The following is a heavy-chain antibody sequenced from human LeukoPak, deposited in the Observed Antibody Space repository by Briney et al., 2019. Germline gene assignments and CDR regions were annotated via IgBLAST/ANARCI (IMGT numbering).Heavy chain of an antibody. CDR3: SRENGAFSPFGY. V-gene: IGHV4-4*02. J-gene: IGHJ4*02. D-gene: IGHD2-8*01. CDR2: ISLSGLT. CDR1: GGSISNTNW. Sequence: SGTLSLTCGVSGGSISNTNWWSWVRQPPGQGLEWIGEISLSGLTHYNPSLESRVTVSLDKTKNQLSLNLTSVTAADTAVYYCSRENGAFSPFGYWGQGILVTV.